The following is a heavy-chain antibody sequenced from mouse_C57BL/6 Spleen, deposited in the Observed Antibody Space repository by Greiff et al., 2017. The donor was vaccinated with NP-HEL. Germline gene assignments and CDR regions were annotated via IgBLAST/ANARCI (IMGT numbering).Heavy chain of an antibody. Sequence: QVQLQQPGAELVKPGASVKLSCKASGYTFTSYWMHWVKQRPGQGLEWIGMIHPNSGSTNYNEKFKSKATLTVDKSSSTAYMQLSSLTSEDSAVYYCAPTGVVPYFDYWGQGTTLTVSS. V-gene: IGHV1-64*01. J-gene: IGHJ2*01. D-gene: IGHD1-1*01. CDR2: IHPNSGST. CDR1: GYTFTSYW. CDR3: APTGVVPYFDY.